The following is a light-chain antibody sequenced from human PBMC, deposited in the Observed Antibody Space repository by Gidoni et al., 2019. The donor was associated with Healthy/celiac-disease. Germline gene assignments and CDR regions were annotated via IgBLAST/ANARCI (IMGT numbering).Light chain of an antibody. CDR2: GKN. Sequence: SSELTQDPAVALALGQTVRHTCQGDSLRSYYASWYQQKPGQAPVLFIYGKNNRPSGNPDRFSGSSSGNTASLTITGAQAEDEADYYCNSRDSSGNHLVFGGGTKLTVL. CDR3: NSRDSSGNHLV. V-gene: IGLV3-19*01. CDR1: SLRSYY. J-gene: IGLJ2*01.